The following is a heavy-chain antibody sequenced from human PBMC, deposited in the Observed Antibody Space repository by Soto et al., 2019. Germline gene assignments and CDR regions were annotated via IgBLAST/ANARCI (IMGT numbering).Heavy chain of an antibody. Sequence: GASVKVSCKASGYTFTSYAMHWVRPAPGQRLERMGWINAGNGNTKYSQKFQGRVTITRDTSASTAYMELSSLRSEDTAVYYCARDSRQRIFGVVMTTYYFDYWGQGTLVTVSS. V-gene: IGHV1-3*01. CDR1: GYTFTSYA. D-gene: IGHD3-3*01. CDR2: INAGNGNT. J-gene: IGHJ4*02. CDR3: ARDSRQRIFGVVMTTYYFDY.